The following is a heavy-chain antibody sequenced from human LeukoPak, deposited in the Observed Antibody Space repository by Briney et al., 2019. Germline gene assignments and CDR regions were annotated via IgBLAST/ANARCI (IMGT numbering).Heavy chain of an antibody. CDR2: IYSGGST. D-gene: IGHD6-19*01. J-gene: IGHJ4*02. Sequence: GGSLRLSCAASGFTVSSNYMSWVRQAPGKGLEWVSVIYSGGSTYYADSVKGRFTISRDNSKNTLYLQMNSLRAEDTAVYYCAKDLRWLVRSLDYWGQGTLVTVSS. CDR1: GFTVSSNY. CDR3: AKDLRWLVRSLDY. V-gene: IGHV3-53*01.